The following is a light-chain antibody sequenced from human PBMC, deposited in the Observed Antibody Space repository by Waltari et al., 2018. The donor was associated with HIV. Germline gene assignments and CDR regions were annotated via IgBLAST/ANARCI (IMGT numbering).Light chain of an antibody. CDR1: QSLVETNGFNY. V-gene: IGKV2-28*01. J-gene: IGKJ1*01. CDR2: LGS. CDR3: MQALRTRT. Sequence: DIVMTQSPLSLPFTPGEPASISCRSSQSLVETNGFNYLAWYVQKPGQSPQLLIYLGSTRASGVPDRFSGSGSGTDFTLKITRVEAEDVGTYYCMQALRTRTFGQGTKVEIK.